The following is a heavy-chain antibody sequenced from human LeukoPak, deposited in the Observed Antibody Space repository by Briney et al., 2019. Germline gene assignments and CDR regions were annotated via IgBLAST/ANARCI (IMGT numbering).Heavy chain of an antibody. D-gene: IGHD2-15*01. CDR3: ATPLTRYCSGGSCYAPYYYYGMDV. J-gene: IGHJ6*02. V-gene: IGHV3-30-3*01. CDR1: GFTFSSYA. Sequence: GGSLRLSCAASGFTFSSYAMHWVRQAPGKGLEWVAVISYDGSNKYYADSVKGRFTISRDNSKNTLHLQMNSLRAEDTAVYYYATPLTRYCSGGSCYAPYYYYGMDVWGQGTTVTVSS. CDR2: ISYDGSNK.